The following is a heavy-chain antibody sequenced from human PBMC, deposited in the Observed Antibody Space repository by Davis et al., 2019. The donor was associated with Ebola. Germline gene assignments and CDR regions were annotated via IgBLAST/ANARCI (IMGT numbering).Heavy chain of an antibody. CDR2: IKTKTDEGRL. J-gene: IGHJ4*02. D-gene: IGHD1-26*01. Sequence: GESLKISCGVSGFSFSSAWMNWVRLVLGKGLEWVGRIKTKTDEGRLDYAEAVKGRFTMSRDDVRNTMSLHMSGLKTEDTGVYYCATDEGGSRYWGQGSRVIVSS. CDR1: GFSFSSAW. CDR3: ATDEGGSRY. V-gene: IGHV3-15*07.